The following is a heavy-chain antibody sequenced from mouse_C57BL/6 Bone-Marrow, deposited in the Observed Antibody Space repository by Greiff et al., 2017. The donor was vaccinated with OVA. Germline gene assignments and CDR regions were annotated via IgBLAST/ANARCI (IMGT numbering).Heavy chain of an antibody. Sequence: VQLQQPGAELVMPGASVKLSCKASGYTFTSYWMHWVKQRPGQGLEWIGEIDPSDSYTSYNQKFKGKSTLTVDKSSSTAYMQLSSLTSEDSAVYYCARSDGYYFDYWGQGTTLTVSS. V-gene: IGHV1-69*01. CDR3: ARSDGYYFDY. CDR1: GYTFTSYW. J-gene: IGHJ2*01. CDR2: IDPSDSYT. D-gene: IGHD2-3*01.